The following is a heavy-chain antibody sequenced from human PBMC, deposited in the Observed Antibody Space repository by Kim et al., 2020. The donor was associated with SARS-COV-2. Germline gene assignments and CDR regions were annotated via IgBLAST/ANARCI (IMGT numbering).Heavy chain of an antibody. CDR2: ISSSSSYT. CDR3: ARGIVDTAMAIGY. CDR1: GFTFSNYY. J-gene: IGHJ4*02. Sequence: GGSLRLSCAASGFTFSNYYMSWIRQAPGKGLEWVSYISSSSSYTYYADAVKGRFTISRDNAKNTLYLQINSLRAEDTAVYYWARGIVDTAMAIGYWGQGTLGTVSS. V-gene: IGHV3-11*05. D-gene: IGHD5-18*01.